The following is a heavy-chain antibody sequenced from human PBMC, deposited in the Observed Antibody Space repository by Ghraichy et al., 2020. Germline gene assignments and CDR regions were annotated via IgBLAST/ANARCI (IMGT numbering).Heavy chain of an antibody. V-gene: IGHV3-48*02. CDR2: IGSSSRTI. J-gene: IGHJ6*01. CDR1: GFSFSNYI. Sequence: GESLNISCATSGFSFSNYIMNWVRQAPGKGLEWVSHIGSSSRTIYYADSVKGRFTVSRDNAKNSLFLQMNSLRDEDTAVYYCARASRVVRFYYYDALDVWGKGTTGTVSS. CDR3: ARASRVVRFYYYDALDV. D-gene: IGHD4-23*01.